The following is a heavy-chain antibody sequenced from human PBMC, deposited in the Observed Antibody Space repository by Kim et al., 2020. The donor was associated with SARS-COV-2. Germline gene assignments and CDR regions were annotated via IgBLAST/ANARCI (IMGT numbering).Heavy chain of an antibody. Sequence: GGSLRLSCAASGFTFSSYAMHWVRQAPGKGLEWVAVISYDGSNKYYADSVKGRFTISRDNSKNTLYLQMNSLRAEDTAVYYCARDRAEQQLVXIMSLNYYYYXXDVWGQGTTVTVSS. CDR1: GFTFSSYA. D-gene: IGHD6-13*01. V-gene: IGHV3-30-3*01. CDR3: ARDRAEQQLVXIMSLNYYYYXXDV. CDR2: ISYDGSNK. J-gene: IGHJ6*02.